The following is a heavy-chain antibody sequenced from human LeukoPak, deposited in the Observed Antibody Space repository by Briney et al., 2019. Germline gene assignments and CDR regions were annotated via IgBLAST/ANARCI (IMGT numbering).Heavy chain of an antibody. CDR2: IGTAGDT. J-gene: IGHJ3*02. CDR1: GFAFSSYD. Sequence: PGGSLRLSCAASGFAFSSYDMHWVRQATGKGLEWVSAIGTAGDTYYPGSVKGRSTISRENAKNSLYLQMNSLRAGDTAVYYCARAYRGYYGSGSYYNDAFDIWGQGTMVTVSS. CDR3: ARAYRGYYGSGSYYNDAFDI. V-gene: IGHV3-13*04. D-gene: IGHD3-10*01.